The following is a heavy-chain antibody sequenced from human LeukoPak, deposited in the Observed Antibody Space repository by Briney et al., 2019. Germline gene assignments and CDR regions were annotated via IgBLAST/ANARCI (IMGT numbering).Heavy chain of an antibody. CDR1: GYTFTGYY. D-gene: IGHD3-16*02. CDR3: ARTYYDYVWGSYRDDYYFDY. V-gene: IGHV1-2*02. J-gene: IGHJ4*02. CDR2: INPNSGGT. Sequence: ASVKVSCKASGYTFTGYYMHWVRQAPGQGLEWMGWINPNSGGTNYAQKFQGRVTMTRDTSISTAYMELSRLRSDDTAVYYCARTYYDYVWGSYRDDYYFDYWGQGTLVTVSS.